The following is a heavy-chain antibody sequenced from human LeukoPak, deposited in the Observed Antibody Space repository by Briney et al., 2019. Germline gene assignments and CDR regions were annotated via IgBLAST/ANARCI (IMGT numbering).Heavy chain of an antibody. D-gene: IGHD3-16*01. V-gene: IGHV3-11*05. CDR1: GFTFSDYY. Sequence: GGSLRLSCAASGFTFSDYYMSWIRQAPGKGLEWVSYTSTSSSSTNYADPVKGRFTISRDNAKNSLFLQMNSLRAEDTAVYYCARDRGGAAAYWGQGTLVTVSS. J-gene: IGHJ4*02. CDR3: ARDRGGAAAY. CDR2: TSTSSSST.